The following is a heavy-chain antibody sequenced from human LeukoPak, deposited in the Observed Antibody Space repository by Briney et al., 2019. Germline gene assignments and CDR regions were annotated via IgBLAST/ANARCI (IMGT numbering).Heavy chain of an antibody. CDR1: GFTFDDYA. Sequence: PGRSLRLSCAASGFTFDDYAMYWVRQPPGKGLEWVSGISWNSGSIGYADSVKGRFTISRDNAKNSLYLQVNSLRAEDTALYYCAKDSSDAFDIWGQGTMVTVSS. CDR2: ISWNSGSI. CDR3: AKDSSDAFDI. J-gene: IGHJ3*02. V-gene: IGHV3-9*01.